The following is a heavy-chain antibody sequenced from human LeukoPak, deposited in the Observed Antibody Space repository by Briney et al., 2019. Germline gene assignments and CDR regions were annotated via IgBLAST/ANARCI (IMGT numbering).Heavy chain of an antibody. CDR1: GFTFDDYN. J-gene: IGHJ3*02. V-gene: IGHV3-43*01. D-gene: IGHD3-22*01. CDR2: ISWDGGST. CDR3: AKPYYYDSSVGAFDI. Sequence: GGSLRLSCAASGFTFDDYNMHWVRQAPGKGLEWVSRISWDGGSTYYVDSVKGRFTISRDNSKNSLYLQMNSLRTEDTALYYCAKPYYYDSSVGAFDIWGQGTMVTVSS.